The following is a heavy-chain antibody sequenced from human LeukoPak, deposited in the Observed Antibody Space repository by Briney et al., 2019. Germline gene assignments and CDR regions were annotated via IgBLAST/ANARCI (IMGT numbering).Heavy chain of an antibody. D-gene: IGHD3-3*01. Sequence: GGSLRLSCAASGFTFSSYGMHWVRQAPGKGLEWVAVISLDGNNEYYADSVKGRFSLSRDNSMNTLYLQLSSLRTEDTAVYYCARDRAWNYFDYWGQGTLVTVSS. CDR3: ARDRAWNYFDY. J-gene: IGHJ4*02. CDR2: ISLDGNNE. V-gene: IGHV3-30*19. CDR1: GFTFSSYG.